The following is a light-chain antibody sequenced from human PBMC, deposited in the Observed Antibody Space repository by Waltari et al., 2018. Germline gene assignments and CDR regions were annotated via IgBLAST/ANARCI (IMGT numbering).Light chain of an antibody. CDR1: QSISNW. Sequence: DIQMTQSPSTLSASVGDRVTITCRASQSISNWLAWYQQKPGKAPKRLIYKASTLESGVPSSLSGSGAGTEFTLTISSLQPDDFATYYCQQYNSYSLLTFGGGTKVEIK. V-gene: IGKV1-5*03. CDR2: KAS. CDR3: QQYNSYSLLT. J-gene: IGKJ4*01.